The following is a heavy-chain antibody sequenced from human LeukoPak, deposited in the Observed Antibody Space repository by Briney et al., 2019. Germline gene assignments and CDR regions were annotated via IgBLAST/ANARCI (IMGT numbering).Heavy chain of an antibody. Sequence: GGSLRLSCAASGFTFSIYSMTWVRQAPGKGLEWVSSINSGSTHIYYADSMKGRFTISRDNAKNSLYLQMNSLRAEDTAVYYCAREQTYYDSGSYSNVLDYWGQGTLVTASS. D-gene: IGHD3-16*01. V-gene: IGHV3-21*01. CDR1: GFTFSIYS. J-gene: IGHJ4*02. CDR3: AREQTYYDSGSYSNVLDY. CDR2: INSGSTHI.